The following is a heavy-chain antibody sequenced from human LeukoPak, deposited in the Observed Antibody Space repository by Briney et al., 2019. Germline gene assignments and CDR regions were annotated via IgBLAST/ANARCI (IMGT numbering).Heavy chain of an antibody. Sequence: GGSLRLSCAASGFTFSSYAMSWVRQAPGKGLEWVSVISGSGANTYYADSVKGRFAISRDNSKNTLYLQMNSLRAEDTAVYYCAKKGGYSYGYQYFHHWGQGTLVTVSS. CDR2: ISGSGANT. CDR1: GFTFSSYA. J-gene: IGHJ1*01. D-gene: IGHD5-18*01. V-gene: IGHV3-23*01. CDR3: AKKGGYSYGYQYFHH.